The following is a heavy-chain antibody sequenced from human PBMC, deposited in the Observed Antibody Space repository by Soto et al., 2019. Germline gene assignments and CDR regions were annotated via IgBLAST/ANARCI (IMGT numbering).Heavy chain of an antibody. CDR3: ATGGSSGYYLDY. D-gene: IGHD3-22*01. V-gene: IGHV4-30-2*01. J-gene: IGHJ4*02. Sequence: SETLSLTCAVSGGSISSGGYSWSWIRQPPGKGLEWIGYIYHSGSTYYNPSLKSRVTISVDRSKNQFSLKLSSVTAADTAVYYCATGGSSGYYLDYWGQGTLVTVYS. CDR2: IYHSGST. CDR1: GGSISSGGYS.